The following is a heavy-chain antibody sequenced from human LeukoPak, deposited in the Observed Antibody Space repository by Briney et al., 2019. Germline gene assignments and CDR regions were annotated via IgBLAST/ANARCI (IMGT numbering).Heavy chain of an antibody. Sequence: PGGSLRLSCAASGFTFSSYWMSWVRQAPGKGLEWVSAISGSGGSTYYADSVKGRFTISRDNSKNTLYLQMSSLRAEDTAVYYCAKDGGSYCSSTSCYTPYYYYYYYMDVWGKGTTVTVSS. J-gene: IGHJ6*03. D-gene: IGHD2-2*02. CDR3: AKDGGSYCSSTSCYTPYYYYYYYMDV. CDR2: ISGSGGST. V-gene: IGHV3-23*01. CDR1: GFTFSSYW.